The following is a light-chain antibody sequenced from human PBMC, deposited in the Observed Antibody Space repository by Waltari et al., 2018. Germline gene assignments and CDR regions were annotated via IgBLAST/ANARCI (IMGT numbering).Light chain of an antibody. CDR1: SSDVGTYDL. J-gene: IGLJ2*01. V-gene: IGLV2-23*02. CDR3: CSYAGSPTYVL. CDR2: VVN. Sequence: QSALIQPASVSGTPGQSIIISCTGTSSDVGTYDLVSWYQQPPGKVPKVLIYVVNKRPSGISVRFSGSKSGNTASLTISGLQAEDEADYYCCSYAGSPTYVLFGGGTTLTVL.